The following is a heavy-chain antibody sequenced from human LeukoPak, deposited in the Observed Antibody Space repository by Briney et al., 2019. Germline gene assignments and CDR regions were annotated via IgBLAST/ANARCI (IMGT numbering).Heavy chain of an antibody. CDR1: GYSISSGYY. Sequence: SETLSLTCVVSGYSISSGYYWGWLRQPPGKGLEWIGSIYHSGRTYYNPSLMGRVTLSVDTSKNQFSLRLSSVTAADTAVYYCARSQGNEGMGYWGQGTLVTVSS. J-gene: IGHJ4*02. D-gene: IGHD1-1*01. V-gene: IGHV4-38-2*01. CDR2: IYHSGRT. CDR3: ARSQGNEGMGY.